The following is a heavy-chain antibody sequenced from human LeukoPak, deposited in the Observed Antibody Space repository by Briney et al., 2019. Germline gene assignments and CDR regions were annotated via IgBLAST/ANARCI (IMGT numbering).Heavy chain of an antibody. CDR1: GFTFNNFW. V-gene: IGHV3-7*05. Sequence: GSLRLSCEASGFTFNNFWMNWVRQAPGKGLEWVANIKQDGSEKYYVDSVKGRFTISRDNAKNSLYLEANSLTAEDTAVYYCARGGWSLDYWGQGTLVTVSS. CDR3: ARGGWSLDY. CDR2: IKQDGSEK. J-gene: IGHJ4*02.